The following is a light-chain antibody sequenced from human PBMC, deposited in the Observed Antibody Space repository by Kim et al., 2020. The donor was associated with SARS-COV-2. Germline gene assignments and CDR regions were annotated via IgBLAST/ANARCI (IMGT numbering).Light chain of an antibody. J-gene: IGKJ1*01. V-gene: IGKV1-5*03. CDR3: QQYNSYWT. CDR2: KAS. CDR1: QGISSW. Sequence: SGTGGDRGTINCRAKQGISSWLAWYQQKPGKAPKLLIYKASSLESGVPSRFSGGGSGTEFTLTISSLQPDDFATYYCQQYNSYWTFCQGTKVDIK.